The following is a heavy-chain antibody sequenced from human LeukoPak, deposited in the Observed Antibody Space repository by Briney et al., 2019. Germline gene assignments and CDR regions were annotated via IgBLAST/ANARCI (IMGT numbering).Heavy chain of an antibody. Sequence: GGSLRLPCAASGFTFSSYWMSWVRQAPGKGLEWVANIKQDGSEKYYVDSVKGRFTISRDNAKNSLYLQMNSLRAEDTAVYYCARVNAQQLVARNYYYYYYMDVWGKGTTVTVSS. D-gene: IGHD6-13*01. CDR2: IKQDGSEK. V-gene: IGHV3-7*01. CDR3: ARVNAQQLVARNYYYYYYMDV. J-gene: IGHJ6*03. CDR1: GFTFSSYW.